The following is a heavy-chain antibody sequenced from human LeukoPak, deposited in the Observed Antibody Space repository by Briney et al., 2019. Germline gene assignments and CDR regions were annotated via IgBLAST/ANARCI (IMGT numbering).Heavy chain of an antibody. CDR3: ARTYCAEDCSIRYFDY. Sequence: ASVKVSCKASGYILSSYNMHWVRQAPGQGLEWLGILNPSGGNTKYAQKFQGRVTLTRDKSTSTVYMELSSLTSDDTAVYYCARTYCAEDCSIRYFDYWGQGTLVTVSS. J-gene: IGHJ4*02. CDR2: LNPSGGNT. V-gene: IGHV1-46*01. D-gene: IGHD2-21*02. CDR1: GYILSSYN.